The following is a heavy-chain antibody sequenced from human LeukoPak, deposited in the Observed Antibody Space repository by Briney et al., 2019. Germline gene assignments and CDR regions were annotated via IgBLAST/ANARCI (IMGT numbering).Heavy chain of an antibody. Sequence: SETLSLTCAVSGGSISSGGYSWRWIRQPPGKGLEWIGYIYYSGSTYYNPSLKSRVTISVDTSKNQFSLKLSSVTAADTAVYYCARESGDRRSRTFDYWGQGTLVTVSS. CDR2: IYYSGST. CDR3: ARESGDRRSRTFDY. D-gene: IGHD3-10*01. V-gene: IGHV4-30-4*07. J-gene: IGHJ4*02. CDR1: GGSISSGGYS.